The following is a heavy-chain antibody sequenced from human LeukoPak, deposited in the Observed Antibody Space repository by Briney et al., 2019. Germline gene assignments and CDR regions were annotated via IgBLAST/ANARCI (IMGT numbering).Heavy chain of an antibody. CDR2: ISTSGSTI. CDR3: AKATYYFGSGGTSLGMDV. J-gene: IGHJ6*02. Sequence: PGGSLRLSCAASGFTFSSYAMSWICQAPGKGLEWISYISTSGSTIYYADSVKGRFTISRDNAKSSLYLQMSSLRAEDTAVHYCAKATYYFGSGGTSLGMDVWGQGTTVTVSS. D-gene: IGHD3-10*01. V-gene: IGHV3-11*01. CDR1: GFTFSSYA.